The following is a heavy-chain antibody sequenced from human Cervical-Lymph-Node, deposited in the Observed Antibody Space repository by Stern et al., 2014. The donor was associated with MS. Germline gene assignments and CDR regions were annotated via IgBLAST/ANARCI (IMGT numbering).Heavy chain of an antibody. J-gene: IGHJ4*02. CDR3: ARVHIPYAYNYLFDY. V-gene: IGHV3-33*01. CDR2: PWDDGKTA. D-gene: IGHD5-24*01. Sequence: VQLVESGGGVVQPGTSLKLSCAASGFTFSSYGMHWVRQAPGKGLEWVALPWDDGKTAYYPNSVKGRFTISTKNSTNKLSLQTNSLTAEDTAVYYCARVHIPYAYNYLFDYWGQGTLVTVSS. CDR1: GFTFSSYG.